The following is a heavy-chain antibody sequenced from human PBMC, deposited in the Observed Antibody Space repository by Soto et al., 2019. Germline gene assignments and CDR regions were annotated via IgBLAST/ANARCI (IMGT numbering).Heavy chain of an antibody. D-gene: IGHD3-10*01. CDR2: IYYSGST. J-gene: IGHJ5*02. Sequence: QVQLQESGPGLVKPSQTLSLTCTVSGGSISSGGYYWSWIRQHPGKGLEWIGYIYYSGSTYYNPSLRRRVTLSVFTSKNQFALTLSSVTAADTAVYYCAGGFYGAGRYSWFDPWGQGTLVTVSS. V-gene: IGHV4-31*03. CDR1: GGSISSGGYY. CDR3: AGGFYGAGRYSWFDP.